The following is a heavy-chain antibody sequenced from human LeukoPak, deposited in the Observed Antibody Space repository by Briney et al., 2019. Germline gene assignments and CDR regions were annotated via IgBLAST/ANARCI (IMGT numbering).Heavy chain of an antibody. V-gene: IGHV3-74*01. J-gene: IGHJ4*02. CDR1: GFIFSSNW. D-gene: IGHD2-2*01. Sequence: GGSLRLSCAAPGFIFSSNWMYWVRQAPGKGLVWVSRINGDGASTSYADSVKGRFTISRDNSKNTLYLQMNSLRAEDTAVYYCAKEKQPAAPIDTTYDYWGQGTLVTVSS. CDR3: AKEKQPAAPIDTTYDY. CDR2: INGDGAST.